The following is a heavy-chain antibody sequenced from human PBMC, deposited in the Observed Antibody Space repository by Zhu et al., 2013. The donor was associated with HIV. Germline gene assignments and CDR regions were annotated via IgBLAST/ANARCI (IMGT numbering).Heavy chain of an antibody. J-gene: IGHJ6*02. CDR1: GYTFTSYY. D-gene: IGHD3-10*01. V-gene: IGHV1-46*03. Sequence: QVQLVQSGAEVKKPGASVKVSCKASGYTFTSYYMHWVRQAPGQGLEWMGIINPSGGSTSYAQKFQGRVTMTRDTSTSTVYMELSGLRSEDTAVYYCARDYYGSGSSFFNSGMDVWGQGTTGHRLL. CDR3: ARDYYGSGSSFFNSGMDV. CDR2: INPSGGST.